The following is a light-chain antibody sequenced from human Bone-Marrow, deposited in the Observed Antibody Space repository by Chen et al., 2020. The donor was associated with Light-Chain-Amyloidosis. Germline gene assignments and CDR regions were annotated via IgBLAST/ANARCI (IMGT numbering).Light chain of an antibody. CDR1: QTISSNY. J-gene: IGKJ4*02. V-gene: IGKV3-20*01. CDR2: GSS. Sequence: EIVLTQSPGTLSLSPGEGANLSCRASQTISSNYLTGYQQKFGQAPRLLIYGSSSRATGIPDRFTGSDCCTDFTLTINTLEPGDLPMYYCRQYGTSTLTCGGGSKGEIK. CDR3: RQYGTSTLT.